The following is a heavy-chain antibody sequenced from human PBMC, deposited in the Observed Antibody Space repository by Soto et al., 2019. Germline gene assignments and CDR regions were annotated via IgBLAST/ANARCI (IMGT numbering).Heavy chain of an antibody. CDR1: GGSFSGYY. CDR2: INHSGST. CDR3: ARGKIVLMVYARSVRYGMDV. Sequence: KPSETLSLTCAVYGGSFSGYYWSWIRQPPGKGLEWIGEINHSGSTNYNPSLKSRVTISVGTSKNQFSLKLSSVTAADTAMYYCARGKIVLMVYARSVRYGMDVWGQGTTVTVSS. V-gene: IGHV4-34*01. J-gene: IGHJ6*02. D-gene: IGHD2-8*01.